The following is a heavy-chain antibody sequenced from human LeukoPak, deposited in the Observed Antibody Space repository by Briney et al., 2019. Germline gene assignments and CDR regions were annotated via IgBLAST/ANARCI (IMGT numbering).Heavy chain of an antibody. V-gene: IGHV3-30*18. CDR2: ISYDGSKE. CDR3: AKPPYDSSGYYQSTFDY. D-gene: IGHD3-22*01. J-gene: IGHJ4*02. Sequence: PGGSLRLSCAAAGLSFSSYGMHWVRQAPGKGLEWVAVISYDGSKEYYADSVKGRFTISRDNSKNTLDLQMDSLRAEDTAVYYCAKPPYDSSGYYQSTFDYWGQGTLVTVSS. CDR1: GLSFSSYG.